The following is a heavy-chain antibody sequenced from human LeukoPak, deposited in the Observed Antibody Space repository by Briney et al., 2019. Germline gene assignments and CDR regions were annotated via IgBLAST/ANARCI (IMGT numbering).Heavy chain of an antibody. Sequence: GGSLRLSCAASGFTFSSYAMSWVRQAPGKGLEWVSAISGSGGSTYYADSVKGRFTIFRDNSKNTLYLQMNSLRAEDTAVYYCAKDSSSWYGQLYYFDYWGQGTLVTVSS. J-gene: IGHJ4*02. D-gene: IGHD6-13*01. CDR3: AKDSSSWYGQLYYFDY. CDR1: GFTFSSYA. V-gene: IGHV3-23*01. CDR2: ISGSGGST.